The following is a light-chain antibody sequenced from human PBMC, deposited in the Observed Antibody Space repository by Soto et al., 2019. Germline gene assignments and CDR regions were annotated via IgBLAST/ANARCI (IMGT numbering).Light chain of an antibody. V-gene: IGKV3-20*01. CDR2: GAS. J-gene: IGKJ1*01. Sequence: EIVLTQSPGTLSLSPGERATLSCRASQSVSSSYLAWYQHKPGQAPRLLIYGASNRATGIPDRFSASGSGTDFTLTISRLEPEDFAVYYCHQQYVRSQPWTFGQGTKVEIK. CDR3: QQYVRSQPWT. CDR1: QSVSSSY.